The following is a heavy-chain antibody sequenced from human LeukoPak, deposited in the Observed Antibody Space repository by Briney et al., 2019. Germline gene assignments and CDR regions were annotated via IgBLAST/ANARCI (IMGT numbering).Heavy chain of an antibody. CDR2: IYYSGST. J-gene: IGHJ4*02. V-gene: IGHV4-30-4*01. CDR1: GGSISSGDYY. D-gene: IGHD3-3*01. Sequence: SQTLSLTCTVSGGSISSGDYYWRWIRQPPGKGLEWIGYIYYSGSTYYNPSLKSRVTISVDTSKNQFSLKLSSVTAADTAVYYCARSTTYYDFWSGYYTGIPFDYWGQGTLVTVSS. CDR3: ARSTTYYDFWSGYYTGIPFDY.